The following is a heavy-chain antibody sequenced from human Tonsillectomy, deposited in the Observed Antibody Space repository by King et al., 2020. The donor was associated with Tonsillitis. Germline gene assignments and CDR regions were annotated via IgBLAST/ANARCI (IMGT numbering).Heavy chain of an antibody. V-gene: IGHV3-23*04. D-gene: IGHD1-26*01. J-gene: IGHJ4*02. CDR3: AKAKESGRYVYFDY. Sequence: EVQLVESGGGLVQPGGSLRLSCAASGFTLSSYAMSWVRQAPWKGLELVSGISGSAGTTTYAASVRGRFTISRDTSKNTLYLKMNSLSGEDTAVYYCAKAKESGRYVYFDYWGQGTLVTAPS. CDR2: ISGSAGTT. CDR1: GFTLSSYA.